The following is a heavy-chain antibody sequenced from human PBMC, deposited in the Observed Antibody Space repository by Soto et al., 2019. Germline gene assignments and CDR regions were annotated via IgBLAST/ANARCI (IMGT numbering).Heavy chain of an antibody. D-gene: IGHD2-21*02. CDR3: AKGFIVVVTVIRPDDAFDA. Sequence: EVQLLESGGGLVQPGGSLRLSCAASGFTFGNYGMNWVRQARGKGLEWVSGISGGGGSTYYADSVKGRFTISRDPSKNTIFLEMNSLRAEDTAVYYCAKGFIVVVTVIRPDDAFDAWGQGTLVTVSS. CDR1: GFTFGNYG. V-gene: IGHV3-23*01. J-gene: IGHJ5*01. CDR2: ISGGGGST.